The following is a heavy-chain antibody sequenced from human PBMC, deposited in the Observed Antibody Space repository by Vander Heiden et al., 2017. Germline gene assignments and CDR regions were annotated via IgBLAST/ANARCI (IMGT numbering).Heavy chain of an antibody. D-gene: IGHD2-21*01. Sequence: QITLKESGPTLVKPTETLTLTCTLSGSSISTTGVGVGLIRQPPGKALEWLAVIYWDDDKRYSASLRSRLTITKDIYRNQVVLTVANMDPVDTGTYFCAGTKNAASAYYGMEVWGQGTTVTVSS. V-gene: IGHV2-5*02. J-gene: IGHJ6*02. CDR2: IYWDDDK. CDR1: GSSISTTGVG. CDR3: AGTKNAASAYYGMEV.